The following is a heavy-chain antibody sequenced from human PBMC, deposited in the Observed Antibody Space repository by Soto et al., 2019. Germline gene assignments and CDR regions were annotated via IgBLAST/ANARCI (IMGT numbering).Heavy chain of an antibody. Sequence: SETLSLTCTVSGVSISSGGYYWSWIRQHPGKGLEWIGNIYYSGRTYYNPSLKSRVILSVDTSKNHFSLTLRSVTAADSAMYYCVSVIGGDSEYYFDFWGQGALVTVPQ. V-gene: IGHV4-31*03. J-gene: IGHJ4*02. CDR1: GVSISSGGYY. CDR2: IYYSGRT. D-gene: IGHD2-21*02. CDR3: VSVIGGDSEYYFDF.